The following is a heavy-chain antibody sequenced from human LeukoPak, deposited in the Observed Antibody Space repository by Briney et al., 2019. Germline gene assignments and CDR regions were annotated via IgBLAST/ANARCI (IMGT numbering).Heavy chain of an antibody. CDR1: GFTFSSYG. CDR2: ISYDGSKK. V-gene: IGHV3-30*18. J-gene: IGHJ4*02. D-gene: IGHD1-26*01. Sequence: PGGSLRLSCAASGFTFSSYGMHWVRQAPGKGLEWVAVISYDGSKKYYADSVKGRFTISRDNSKNTLYLQMNSLRAEDTAVYYCAKPLYSGSYYKVASFDYWGQGTLVTVSS. CDR3: AKPLYSGSYYKVASFDY.